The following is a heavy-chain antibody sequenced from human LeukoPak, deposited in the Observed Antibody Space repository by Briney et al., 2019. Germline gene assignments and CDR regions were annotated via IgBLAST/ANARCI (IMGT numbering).Heavy chain of an antibody. CDR1: GFTFSDYY. Sequence: GGSLRLSCAASGFTFSDYYMSWIRQAPGKGLEWVSYISSSGSTIYYADSVKGRFTIPRVNAKNSLYLQMNSLRAEDTAVYYCASAMVRGGGIDYWGQGTLVTVSS. J-gene: IGHJ4*02. V-gene: IGHV3-11*01. D-gene: IGHD3-10*01. CDR2: ISSSGSTI. CDR3: ASAMVRGGGIDY.